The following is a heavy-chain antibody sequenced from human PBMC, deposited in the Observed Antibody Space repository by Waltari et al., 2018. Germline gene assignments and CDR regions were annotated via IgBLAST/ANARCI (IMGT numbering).Heavy chain of an antibody. CDR1: GFTVSGNY. V-gene: IGHV3-53*01. CDR2: IYSGGST. J-gene: IGHJ4*02. CDR3: ARGIDGYKLGGY. D-gene: IGHD7-27*01. Sequence: EVQLVESGGGLIQPGGSLGLSCAASGFTVSGNYRIWVRLAPGKGPEWVSVIYSGGSTYYADSVKGRFTISRDNSKNTLYLQMNSLRVEDTAMYYCARGIDGYKLGGYWGQGTLVAVSS.